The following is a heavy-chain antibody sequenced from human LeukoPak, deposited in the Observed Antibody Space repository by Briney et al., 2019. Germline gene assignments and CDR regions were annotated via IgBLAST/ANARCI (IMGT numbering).Heavy chain of an antibody. CDR2: TYYRSKWYN. V-gene: IGHV6-1*01. Sequence: SQTLSLTCAISGDSVSSNSVTWNWIRQSPSRGLEWLGRTYYRSKWYNDYAVSVKSRITINPDTSKNQFSLQLNSVTPEDTAVYYCARDDAVAGTFYYYGMDVWGQGTTVTVSS. J-gene: IGHJ6*02. CDR1: GDSVSSNSVT. CDR3: ARDDAVAGTFYYYGMDV. D-gene: IGHD6-13*01.